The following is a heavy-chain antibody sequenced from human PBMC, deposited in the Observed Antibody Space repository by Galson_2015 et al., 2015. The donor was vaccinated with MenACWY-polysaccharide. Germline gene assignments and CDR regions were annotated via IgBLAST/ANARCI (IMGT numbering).Heavy chain of an antibody. CDR3: ARERWVRGVFFDQ. V-gene: IGHV3-7*01. CDR1: GSTLSNFW. Sequence: SLRLSCAASGSTLSNFWMSWVRQAPGKGLEWVASIKQDGSEKYLVDSVKGRFTISRDNAENSLFLQMNSLRAEDTAVYCCARERWVRGVFFDQWCQGTLVTVSS. CDR2: IKQDGSEK. D-gene: IGHD3-10*01. J-gene: IGHJ4*02.